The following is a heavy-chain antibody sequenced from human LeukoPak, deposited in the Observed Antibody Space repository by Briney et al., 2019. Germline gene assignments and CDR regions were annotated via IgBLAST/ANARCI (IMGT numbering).Heavy chain of an antibody. Sequence: PSETLSLTCTVSGGSISGYYWSWIRQPPGKGLEWIGYIYNSGSTNYNPSLKSRVTISVDTSKNQFSLKLSSVTAADTAVYYCARHLSRIQLWVGEEYFDYWGQGTLVTVSS. V-gene: IGHV4-59*08. CDR2: IYNSGST. CDR1: GGSISGYY. CDR3: ARHLSRIQLWVGEEYFDY. D-gene: IGHD5-18*01. J-gene: IGHJ4*02.